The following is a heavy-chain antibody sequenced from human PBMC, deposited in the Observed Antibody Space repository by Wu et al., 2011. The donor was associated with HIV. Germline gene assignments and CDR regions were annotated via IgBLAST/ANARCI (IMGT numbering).Heavy chain of an antibody. D-gene: IGHD6-13*01. V-gene: IGHV1-69*02. CDR3: ARWDRSSSWYKGYFDY. CDR1: ETPSGTL. Sequence: VHLVQSGAGGDEGLGTSVKVVPARPPETPSGTLFSPGCGRPLDKGLSGWGGSSLSFGSSDYAQIFQGRVTITADKSTSTVYMELSSLRSEDTAVYYCARWDRSSSWYKGYFDYWGQGTLVTVSS. CDR2: SSLSFGSS. J-gene: IGHJ4*02.